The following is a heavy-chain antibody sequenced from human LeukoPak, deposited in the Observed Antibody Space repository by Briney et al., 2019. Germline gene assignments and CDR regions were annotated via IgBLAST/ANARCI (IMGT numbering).Heavy chain of an antibody. CDR3: GRDNTGSVDC. Sequence: SGGSLRLSCAASGFTFSSYWMIWVRQAPGKGLVYVSHMNTDGSTTNYVDSVKGRFTISRDNAKNTLYLQMDSLRAEDTAVYYCGRDNTGSVDCWGQGTLVTVSS. J-gene: IGHJ4*02. CDR1: GFTFSSYW. D-gene: IGHD3-10*01. CDR2: MNTDGSTT. V-gene: IGHV3-74*01.